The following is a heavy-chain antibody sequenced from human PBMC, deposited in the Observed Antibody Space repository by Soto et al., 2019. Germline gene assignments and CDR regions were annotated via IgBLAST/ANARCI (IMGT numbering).Heavy chain of an antibody. CDR1: GFTFSSYA. J-gene: IGHJ4*02. V-gene: IGHV3-30-3*01. Sequence: QVQLVESGGGVVQPGRSLRLSCAASGFTFSSYAMHWVRQAPGKGRGGVAVISNVGGNKYYAYSVKGRFTISRDNSKNTLYLQMNSLRAEDTAVYYCARGITMIVVVPLDYWGQGTLVTVSS. CDR3: ARGITMIVVVPLDY. CDR2: ISNVGGNK. D-gene: IGHD3-22*01.